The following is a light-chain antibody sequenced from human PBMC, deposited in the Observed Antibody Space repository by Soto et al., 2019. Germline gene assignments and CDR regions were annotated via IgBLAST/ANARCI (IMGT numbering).Light chain of an antibody. CDR3: QQSYSNPPT. Sequence: EIVLTQSPATLSLSPGERATLSCRASQSVSNFLAWYQQRPGQAPRLLLYGASNRATGTPARFSGSGSGTDFTLTISSLQPEDFGIYYCQQSYSNPPTFGGGTKVDI. J-gene: IGKJ4*01. CDR1: QSVSNF. V-gene: IGKV3-11*01. CDR2: GAS.